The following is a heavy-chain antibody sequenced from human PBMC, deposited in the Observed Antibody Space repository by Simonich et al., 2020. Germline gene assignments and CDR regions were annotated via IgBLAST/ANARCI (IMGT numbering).Heavy chain of an antibody. CDR1: GFTSSSYG. Sequence: QVQLVESGGGVVQPGRSLRLSCAASGFTSSSYGMHWVRQAPGKGLGWVAVIWYDGSNKYYADSVKGRFTISRDNSKNTLYLQMNSLRAEDTAVYYCARSGYSGSYYYYYGMDVWGQGTTVTVSS. V-gene: IGHV3-33*01. CDR2: IWYDGSNK. D-gene: IGHD1-26*01. CDR3: ARSGYSGSYYYYYGMDV. J-gene: IGHJ6*02.